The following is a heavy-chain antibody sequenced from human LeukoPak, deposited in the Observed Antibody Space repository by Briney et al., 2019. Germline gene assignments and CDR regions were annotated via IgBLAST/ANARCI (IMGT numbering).Heavy chain of an antibody. D-gene: IGHD1-26*01. Sequence: SETLSLTRTVSGGSISSHYWSWIRQPPGKGLECIGYIYYSGSANHNPSLKSRVTMSLDMSKNQFSLKLNSVTAADTAVYYCARERAVIVGAPDAFDIWGQGTRVTVSS. J-gene: IGHJ3*02. V-gene: IGHV4-59*11. CDR3: ARERAVIVGAPDAFDI. CDR1: GGSISSHY. CDR2: IYYSGSA.